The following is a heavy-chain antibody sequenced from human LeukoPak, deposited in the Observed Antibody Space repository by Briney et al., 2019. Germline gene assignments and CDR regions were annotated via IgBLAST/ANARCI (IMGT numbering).Heavy chain of an antibody. Sequence: GGSLRLSCTASGFTFKDYATSWVRQAPGKGLEWISTIFGDGGGDYYADSVRGRFTMSRDNSKNTLYLQMNSLRGDDTAVYYCAKQEGWDLGNYYADQWGRGTLVTVSS. CDR1: GFTFKDYA. CDR2: IFGDGGGD. D-gene: IGHD1-26*01. J-gene: IGHJ5*02. V-gene: IGHV3-23*01. CDR3: AKQEGWDLGNYYADQ.